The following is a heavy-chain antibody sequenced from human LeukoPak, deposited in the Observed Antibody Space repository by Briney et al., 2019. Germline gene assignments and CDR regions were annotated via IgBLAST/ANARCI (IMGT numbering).Heavy chain of an antibody. CDR1: GGSISSGGYS. V-gene: IGHV4-30-4*07. CDR3: ARGLYYYDSSGYHYYFDY. D-gene: IGHD3-22*01. Sequence: SQTLSLTCAVSGGSISSGGYSWSWIRQPPGKGLEWIGYIYYSGSTNYNPSLKSRVTISVDTSKNQFSLKLSSVTAADTAVYYCARGLYYYDSSGYHYYFDYWGQGTLVTVSS. J-gene: IGHJ4*02. CDR2: IYYSGST.